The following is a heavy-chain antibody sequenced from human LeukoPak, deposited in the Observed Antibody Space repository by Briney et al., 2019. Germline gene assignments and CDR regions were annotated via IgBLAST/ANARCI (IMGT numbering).Heavy chain of an antibody. CDR3: ARGYCSSTSCYGGSY. D-gene: IGHD2-2*01. CDR1: GYTFASYA. J-gene: IGHJ4*02. V-gene: IGHV7-4-1*02. Sequence: ASVKVSCKASGYTFASYAMNWVRQAPGQGLEWMGWINTNTGNPTYAQGFTGRFVFSLDTSVSTAYLQISSLKAEDTAVYYCARGYCSSTSCYGGSYWGQGTLVTVSS. CDR2: INTNTGNP.